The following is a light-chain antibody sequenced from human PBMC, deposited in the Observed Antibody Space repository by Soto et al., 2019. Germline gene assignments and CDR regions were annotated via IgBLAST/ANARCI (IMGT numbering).Light chain of an antibody. J-gene: IGKJ1*01. CDR2: SAS. Sequence: DIQMTQSPSSLSASVGDRLTITCRASHDIHTYLAWFQQKPGEFPKVLLYSASTLQSGVPSRFSGSGSGTDFTLTISGLQPEDVATYYCQRYGSPPWTFGQGTKVEIK. CDR1: HDIHTY. V-gene: IGKV1-27*01. CDR3: QRYGSPPWT.